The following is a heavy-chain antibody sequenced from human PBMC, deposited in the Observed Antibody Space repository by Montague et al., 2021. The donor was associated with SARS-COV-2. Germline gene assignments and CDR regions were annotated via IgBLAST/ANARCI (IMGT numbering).Heavy chain of an antibody. CDR1: GGSLSTYY. Sequence: SETLSLTCTVSGGSLSTYYWTWIRQPPGKGLEWIGYISYSGGANYNPSLESRVTISSDTSKNQFSLNMRSVIAADTAVYYCARAGHAYDRSGYWNFFDSWGQGTLVTVSS. V-gene: IGHV4-59*01. J-gene: IGHJ4*02. CDR3: ARAGHAYDRSGYWNFFDS. D-gene: IGHD3-22*01. CDR2: ISYSGGA.